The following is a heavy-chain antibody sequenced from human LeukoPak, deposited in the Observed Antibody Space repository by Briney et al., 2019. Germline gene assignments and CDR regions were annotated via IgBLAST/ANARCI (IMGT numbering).Heavy chain of an antibody. CDR1: GFTFSGYE. J-gene: IGHJ4*02. Sequence: GGSLRLSCAASGFTFSGYEMTWVRQAPGKGLEWVSYIGRRGTTIYYADSVEGRFTISRDNAKSSLYLQMNSLRGEDTAVYYCATVLWGGQFDYWGQGTLVTVSS. CDR3: ATVLWGGQFDY. D-gene: IGHD2-21*01. CDR2: IGRRGTTI. V-gene: IGHV3-48*03.